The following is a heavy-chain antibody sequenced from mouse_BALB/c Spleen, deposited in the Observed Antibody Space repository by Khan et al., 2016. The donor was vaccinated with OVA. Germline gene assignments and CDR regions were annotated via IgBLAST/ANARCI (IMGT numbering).Heavy chain of an antibody. CDR2: IFPGSVST. CDR3: AIGGYGGFAY. Sequence: QVQLKESGGDLMKPGASVKISCKATGYTFSSYWIEWVKQRPGHGLEWIGQIFPGSVSTTYNEKFKGKATFTADTSSNTAYMQLSSLTSEDSAVYYWAIGGYGGFAYWGQGTLVTVSA. J-gene: IGHJ3*01. V-gene: IGHV1-9*01. D-gene: IGHD2-2*01. CDR1: GYTFSSYW.